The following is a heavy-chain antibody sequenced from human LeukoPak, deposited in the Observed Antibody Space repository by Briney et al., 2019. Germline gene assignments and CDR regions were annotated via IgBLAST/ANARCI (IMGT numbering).Heavy chain of an antibody. D-gene: IGHD1-26*01. CDR2: ISYDGSNK. CDR1: GFTFSSYA. CDR3: AKSSGSYASPIDDY. V-gene: IGHV3-30*04. J-gene: IGHJ4*02. Sequence: GGSLRLSCAASGFTFSSYAMHWVRQAPGKGLEWVAVISYDGSNKYYADSVKGRFTISRDNSKNTLYLQMNSLRAEDTAVYYCAKSSGSYASPIDDYWGQGTLVTVSS.